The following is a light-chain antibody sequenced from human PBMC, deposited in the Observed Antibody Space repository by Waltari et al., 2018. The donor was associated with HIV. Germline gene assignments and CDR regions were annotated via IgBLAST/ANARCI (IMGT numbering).Light chain of an antibody. J-gene: IGKJ2*01. Sequence: EFVLTQSPATPSLSPGERATLPHRASQSVRSFLARYQQKPGQAPRLLIYDASNRATGTPARFSGSGSGTDFTLTISSLEPEDFAVYYCQQRYNWLNTFGQGTKVEIK. CDR3: QQRYNWLNT. CDR1: QSVRSF. V-gene: IGKV3-11*01. CDR2: DAS.